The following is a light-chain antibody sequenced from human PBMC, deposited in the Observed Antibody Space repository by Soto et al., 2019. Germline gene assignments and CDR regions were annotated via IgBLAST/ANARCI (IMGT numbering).Light chain of an antibody. V-gene: IGLV8-61*01. CDR1: SGSVSTRNY. CDR3: VLSVGSGIHWV. Sequence: QTVVTQEPSFSVSPGRTVTLTCGLSSGSVSTRNYPSWYQQIPGQAPRTLIYNTNTRSSGVPDRFSGSILGNKAALTITGAQAEDESDYHCVLSVGSGIHWVFGGGTKLTVL. J-gene: IGLJ3*02. CDR2: NTN.